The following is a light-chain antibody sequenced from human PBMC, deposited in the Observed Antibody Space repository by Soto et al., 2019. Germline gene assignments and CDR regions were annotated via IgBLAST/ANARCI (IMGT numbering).Light chain of an antibody. J-gene: IGKJ4*01. CDR1: QSVSSSY. V-gene: IGKV3-20*01. CDR2: GAS. CDR3: HQYGSSQLT. Sequence: EIVLTQSPGTLSLSPVERATLSCRASQSVSSSYLAWYQQKPGQAPRLLIYGASSRATGIPDRFSGSGSGTDFTLTISRLEPEDFAVYYCHQYGSSQLTFGGGTKVEIK.